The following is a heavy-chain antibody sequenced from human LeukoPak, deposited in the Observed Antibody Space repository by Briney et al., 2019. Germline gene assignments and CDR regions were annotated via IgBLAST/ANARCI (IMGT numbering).Heavy chain of an antibody. J-gene: IGHJ3*02. CDR3: ARESFWNDGTGAFDI. CDR1: GGSLSSYY. Sequence: PSETLSLTCTVSGGSLSSYYWSWIRQPPGKGLEGIVYIYYSGSTNYNPSLKSRVTISADTSKNQFSLKLSSVTAADTAVYYCARESFWNDGTGAFDICSRGTMVTVSS. D-gene: IGHD1-1*01. CDR2: IYYSGST. V-gene: IGHV4-59*01.